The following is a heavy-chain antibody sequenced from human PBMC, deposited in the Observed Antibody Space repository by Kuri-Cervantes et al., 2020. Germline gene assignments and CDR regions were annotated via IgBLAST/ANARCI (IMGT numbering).Heavy chain of an antibody. Sequence: SETLSLTCAVSGGSISSSNWWSWVRQPPGKGLEWIGEIYHSGSTNYNPSLKSRVTISVDTSKNQFSLKLSSVTAADTAVYYCATAPLRYFDWLLLPPYWGQGTLVTVSS. CDR1: GGSISSSNW. V-gene: IGHV4-4*02. D-gene: IGHD3-9*01. CDR2: IYHSGST. J-gene: IGHJ4*02. CDR3: ATAPLRYFDWLLLPPY.